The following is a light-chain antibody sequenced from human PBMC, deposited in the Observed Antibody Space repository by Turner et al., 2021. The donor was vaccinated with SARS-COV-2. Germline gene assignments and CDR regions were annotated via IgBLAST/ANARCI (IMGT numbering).Light chain of an antibody. CDR1: QSISRY. V-gene: IGKV1-39*01. J-gene: IGKJ1*01. CDR2: AAS. CDR3: QQSYSTLGWT. Sequence: IQMTQSPSSLSASVGDRVTITCRASQSISRYLNWYQQKPGKAPKLLIYAASSLQSGVPSRFSGSGSGTDFTLTISSLQPEDFATYYCQQSYSTLGWTFGQGTKVEIK.